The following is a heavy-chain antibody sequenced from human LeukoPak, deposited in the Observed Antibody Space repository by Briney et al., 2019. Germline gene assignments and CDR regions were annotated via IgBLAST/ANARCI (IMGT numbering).Heavy chain of an antibody. V-gene: IGHV6-1*01. CDR3: AREHYYDSSGYYAYYFDY. CDR1: GDSVSSNSAA. D-gene: IGHD3-22*01. J-gene: IGHJ4*02. CDR2: TYYRSKWYN. Sequence: SQTLSLTCAISGDSVSSNSAAWNWIRQSPSRGLEWLGRTYYRSKWYNDYAVSVKSRITINLDTSKNQFSLQLNSVTPEDTAVYYCAREHYYDSSGYYAYYFDYWGQGTLVTVSS.